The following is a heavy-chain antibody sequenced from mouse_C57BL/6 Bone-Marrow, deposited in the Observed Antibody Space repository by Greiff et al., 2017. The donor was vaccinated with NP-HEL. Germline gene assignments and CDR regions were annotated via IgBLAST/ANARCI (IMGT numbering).Heavy chain of an antibody. Sequence: EVNVVESGGDLVKPGGSLKLSCAASGFTFSSYGMSWVRQTPDKRLEWVATISSGGSYTYYPDSVKGRFTISRDNAKNTLYLQMSSLKSEDTAMYYCARQGYDGLDYWGQGTTLTVSS. CDR3: ARQGYDGLDY. CDR1: GFTFSSYG. CDR2: ISSGGSYT. J-gene: IGHJ2*01. V-gene: IGHV5-6*01. D-gene: IGHD2-14*01.